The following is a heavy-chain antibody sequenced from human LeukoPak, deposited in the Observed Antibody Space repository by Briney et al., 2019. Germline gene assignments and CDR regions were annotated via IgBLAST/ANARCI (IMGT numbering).Heavy chain of an antibody. V-gene: IGHV3-7*01. Sequence: GGSLRLSCAASGFTFSSYWMSWVRQAPGKGLEWVANIKQDGSEKYYVDSVKGRFTISRDNAKNSLYLQMNSLRAEDTAVYYCARATVPSRDCSSTSCYKGVDYYYMDVWGKGTTVTVSS. CDR2: IKQDGSEK. D-gene: IGHD2-2*02. J-gene: IGHJ6*03. CDR1: GFTFSSYW. CDR3: ARATVPSRDCSSTSCYKGVDYYYMDV.